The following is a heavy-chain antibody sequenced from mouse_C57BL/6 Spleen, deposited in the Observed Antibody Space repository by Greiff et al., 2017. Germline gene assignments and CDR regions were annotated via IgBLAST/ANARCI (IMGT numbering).Heavy chain of an antibody. Sequence: VQLQQPGAELVKPGASVKLSCKASGYTFTSYWMHWVKQRPGQGLEWIGMIHPNSGSTNYNEKFTSKATLTVDNSSSTAYMQLSSLTSEDSAVYYWAREGRPEAMDYWGQGTSVTVSS. CDR3: AREGRPEAMDY. J-gene: IGHJ4*01. CDR2: IHPNSGST. CDR1: GYTFTSYW. V-gene: IGHV1-64*01. D-gene: IGHD1-2*01.